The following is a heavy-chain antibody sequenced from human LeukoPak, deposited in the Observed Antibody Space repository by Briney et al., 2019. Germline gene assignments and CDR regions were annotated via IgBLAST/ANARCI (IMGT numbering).Heavy chain of an antibody. J-gene: IGHJ3*02. V-gene: IGHV1-46*01. CDR1: GHTFTGYY. D-gene: IGHD3-22*01. CDR3: ARSMIVVAQLPDAFDI. Sequence: ASVKVSCKASGHTFTGYYMHWVRQAPGQGLEWMGIINPSGGSTSYAQKFQGRVTMTRDMSTSTVYMELSSLRSEDTAVYYCARSMIVVAQLPDAFDIWGQGTMVTVSS. CDR2: INPSGGST.